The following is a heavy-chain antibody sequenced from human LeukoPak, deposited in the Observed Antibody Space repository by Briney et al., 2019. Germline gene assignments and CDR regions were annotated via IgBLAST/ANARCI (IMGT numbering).Heavy chain of an antibody. V-gene: IGHV1-2*02. Sequence: ASVKVSCKASGYTFTGYYMHWVRQAPGQGLEWMGWINPNSGGTNYAQKLQGMVTMTRDTSISTAYMELSRLRSDDTAVYYCARDSWRGLIAVAGFSSGAFDIWGQGTMVTVSS. CDR2: INPNSGGT. D-gene: IGHD6-19*01. J-gene: IGHJ3*02. CDR3: ARDSWRGLIAVAGFSSGAFDI. CDR1: GYTFTGYY.